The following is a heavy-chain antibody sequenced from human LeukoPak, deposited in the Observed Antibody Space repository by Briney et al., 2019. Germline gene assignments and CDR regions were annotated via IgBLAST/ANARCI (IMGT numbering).Heavy chain of an antibody. V-gene: IGHV3-9*01. CDR1: GFTFDDYA. Sequence: GRSLRLSCAASGFTFDDYAMHWVRHAPGKGLEWVSGISWNSGSIGYADSVKGRFTISRDNAKNSLYLQMNSLRAEDTALYYCAKVRSGMAIFDYWGQGTLVTVSS. CDR3: AKVRSGMAIFDY. D-gene: IGHD3-10*01. J-gene: IGHJ4*02. CDR2: ISWNSGSI.